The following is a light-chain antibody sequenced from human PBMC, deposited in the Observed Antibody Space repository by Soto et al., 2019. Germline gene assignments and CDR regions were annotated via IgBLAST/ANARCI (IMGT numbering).Light chain of an antibody. CDR1: QRISSW. CDR3: QQYNSYSRT. J-gene: IGKJ1*01. V-gene: IGKV1-5*01. Sequence: DIQMTQSPSTLSASVGDRVTITCRASQRISSWLAWYQQKPGKAPKLLIYDASSLESGVPSRFNGIGSRTEFTLTISSLQPDDFATYYCQQYNSYSRTFCQGTQVESK. CDR2: DAS.